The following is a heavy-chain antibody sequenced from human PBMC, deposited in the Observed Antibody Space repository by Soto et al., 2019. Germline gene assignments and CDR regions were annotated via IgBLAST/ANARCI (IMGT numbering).Heavy chain of an antibody. CDR3: AGTYSGSYYYYGMDV. Sequence: SGPTLVNPTPPLTLTCTSSGFSLSTSGMCVSWIRQPPGKAREWIALIDCDDDKYYSTSLKTRLTISKDTSKNQVVLTMTNMDPVDTATYYCAGTYSGSYYYYGMDVWGQGTTVTVSS. J-gene: IGHJ6*02. CDR2: IDCDDDK. D-gene: IGHD1-26*01. CDR1: GFSLSTSGMC. V-gene: IGHV2-70*01.